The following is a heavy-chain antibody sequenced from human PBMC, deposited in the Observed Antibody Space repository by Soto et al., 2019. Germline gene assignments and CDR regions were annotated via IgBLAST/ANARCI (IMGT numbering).Heavy chain of an antibody. V-gene: IGHV1-18*04. D-gene: IGHD6-19*01. CDR2: ISTYNGNT. J-gene: IGHJ6*02. CDR3: ARYGYSSGWYLGTGMDV. CDR1: GYTFTEFG. Sequence: QVHVVQSGAEVKKPGSSVKVSCQASGYTFTEFGITWVRQAPGQGLAWVGWISTYNGNTNYAQNLQGRVTMTTDTSTNTAYMELRSLRSDDTAVYYCARYGYSSGWYLGTGMDVWGQGTPVTVSS.